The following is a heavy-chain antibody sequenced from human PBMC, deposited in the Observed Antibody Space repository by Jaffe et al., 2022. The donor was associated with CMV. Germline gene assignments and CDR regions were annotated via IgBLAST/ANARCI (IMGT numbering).Heavy chain of an antibody. V-gene: IGHV1-46*01. CDR1: GYTFTSYY. D-gene: IGHD3-3*01. CDR3: ARGPLMLRFLEGLVGGWEGFAYGMDV. CDR2: INPSGGST. J-gene: IGHJ6*02. Sequence: QVQLVQSGAEVKKPGASVKVSCKASGYTFTSYYMHWVRQAPGQGLEWMGIINPSGGSTSYAQKFQGRVTMTRDTSTSTVYMELSSLRSEDTAVYYCARGPLMLRFLEGLVGGWEGFAYGMDVWGQGTTVTVSS.